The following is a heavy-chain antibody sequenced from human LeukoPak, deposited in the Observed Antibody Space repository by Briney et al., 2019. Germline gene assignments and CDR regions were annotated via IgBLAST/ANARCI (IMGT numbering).Heavy chain of an antibody. Sequence: SETLSLTCTVSGGSISSYYWSWIRQPPGKGLEWIGYIYYSGSTNYNPSLKSRVTISVDTSKNQFSLKLSSVTAADTAVYYCAREESGSYAFDYWGQGTLVTVSS. CDR2: IYYSGST. D-gene: IGHD1-26*01. CDR1: GGSISSYY. CDR3: AREESGSYAFDY. V-gene: IGHV4-59*01. J-gene: IGHJ4*02.